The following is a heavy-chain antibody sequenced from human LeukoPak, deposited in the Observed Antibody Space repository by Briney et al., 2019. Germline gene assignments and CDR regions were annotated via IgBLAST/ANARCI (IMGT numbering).Heavy chain of an antibody. V-gene: IGHV1-18*01. J-gene: IGHJ4*02. CDR1: GYTFTSYG. CDR3: ARGMGITIFGGVIIQAFDY. CDR2: ISAYNGNT. D-gene: IGHD3-3*01. Sequence: ASVKVSCKASGYTFTSYGISWVRQAPGQGLEWMGWISAYNGNTNYAQKLQGRVTMTTDTSTSTAYMELRSLRSDDTAVYYCARGMGITIFGGVIIQAFDYWGQGTLVTVSS.